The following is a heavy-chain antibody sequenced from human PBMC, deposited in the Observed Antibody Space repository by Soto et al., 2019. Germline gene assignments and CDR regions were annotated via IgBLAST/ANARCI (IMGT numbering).Heavy chain of an antibody. V-gene: IGHV4-39*03. Sequence: SDTLCLTGTVAGGSIRVTDYFCGWISQPPGKALEWIASIYHSGSTYYNPSLKSRVTMSVDTSNNQFALTLNSVTAADTAVYFWGGDFGWWAPGARGTVVPVSS. CDR3: GGDFGWWAP. D-gene: IGHD2-15*01. CDR2: IYHSGST. J-gene: IGHJ4*02. CDR1: GGSIRVTDYF.